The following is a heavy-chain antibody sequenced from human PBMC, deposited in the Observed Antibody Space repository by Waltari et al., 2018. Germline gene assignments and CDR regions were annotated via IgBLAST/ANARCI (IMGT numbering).Heavy chain of an antibody. CDR1: GFTFSSYS. D-gene: IGHD3-22*01. CDR3: ARGERAYYYDNSGYYDFDY. J-gene: IGHJ4*02. CDR2: ISSSSTYI. Sequence: EVQLVESGGGVVKPGGSLRLWGAAYGFTFSSYSRNWARQAPGKGREWVSSISSSSTYIYYADSVKGRFTISRDNAKNSLYLQMNSLRAEDTAVYYCARGERAYYYDNSGYYDFDYWGQGTLVTVSS. V-gene: IGHV3-21*01.